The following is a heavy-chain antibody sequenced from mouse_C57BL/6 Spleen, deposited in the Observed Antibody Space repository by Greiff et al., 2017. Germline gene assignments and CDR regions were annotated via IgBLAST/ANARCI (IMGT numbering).Heavy chain of an antibody. Sequence: VQLQQPGAELVRPGSSVKLSCKASGYTFTSYWMHWVKQRPIQGLEWIGNIDPSDSETHYNQKFKDKATLTVDKSSSTAYMQLSSLTSEDSAVYYCARSEAPLAMDYWGQGTSDTVSS. D-gene: IGHD3-2*02. CDR3: ARSEAPLAMDY. V-gene: IGHV1-52*01. J-gene: IGHJ4*01. CDR2: IDPSDSET. CDR1: GYTFTSYW.